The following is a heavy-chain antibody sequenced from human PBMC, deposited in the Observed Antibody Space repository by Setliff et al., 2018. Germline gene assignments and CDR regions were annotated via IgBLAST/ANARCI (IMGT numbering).Heavy chain of an antibody. CDR3: ARRLRESHAFHI. D-gene: IGHD2-15*01. Sequence: SETLSLTCTVSGGSVSPYFWSWIRQPPGKGLQWIGYIYHNGNTNFNPSLKSRVNMSIDTSKNQFALNLKSVTAADTAVYYCARRLRESHAFHIWGQGTLVTVSS. CDR1: GGSVSPYF. V-gene: IGHV4-59*02. CDR2: IYHNGNT. J-gene: IGHJ3*02.